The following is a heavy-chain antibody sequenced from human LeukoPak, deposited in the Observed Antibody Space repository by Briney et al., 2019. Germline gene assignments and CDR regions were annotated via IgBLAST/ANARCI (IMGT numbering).Heavy chain of an antibody. CDR3: ARDGANCSGGTCYTHYFDY. Sequence: SETLSLTCTVSGGSISSGGYYWSWIRQHPGKGLEWIGYIYYSGNTYYNPSLKSRVTISVDTSKNQFSLKLSSVTAADTAVYYCARDGANCSGGTCYTHYFDYWGQGTLVTVSS. CDR1: GGSISSGGYY. J-gene: IGHJ4*02. V-gene: IGHV4-31*03. D-gene: IGHD2-15*01. CDR2: IYYSGNT.